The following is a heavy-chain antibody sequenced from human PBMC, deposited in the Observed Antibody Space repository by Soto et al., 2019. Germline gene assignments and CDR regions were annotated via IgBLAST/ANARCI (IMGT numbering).Heavy chain of an antibody. CDR2: INPNSGGT. CDR1: GYTFTGYY. CDR3: VKAPPESPYSSSWYRSPSWFDP. J-gene: IGHJ5*02. V-gene: IGHV1-2*04. D-gene: IGHD6-13*01. Sequence: GASVKVSCKASGYTFTGYYMHWVRQAPGQGLEWMGWINPNSGGTNYAQKFQGWVTMTRDTSISTAYMELSSLRAEDTAVYYCVKAPPESPYSSSWYRSPSWFDPWGQGTLVTVSS.